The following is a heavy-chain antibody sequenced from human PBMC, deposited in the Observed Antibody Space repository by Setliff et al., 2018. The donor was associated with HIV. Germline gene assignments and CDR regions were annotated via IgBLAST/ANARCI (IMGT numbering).Heavy chain of an antibody. CDR1: GYTFTGYY. J-gene: IGHJ1*01. CDR2: ITPNSGGT. D-gene: IGHD4-17*01. CDR3: ARDHGMWDYGGNVLLREYFLH. Sequence: ASVKVSCKASGYTFTGYYMHWVRQAPGQGLEWMGWITPNSGGTNYAQKFQGRVTMTRDTSISTAYMELSRLRSDDAAVYYCARDHGMWDYGGNVLLREYFLHWGQGTLVTVSS. V-gene: IGHV1-2*02.